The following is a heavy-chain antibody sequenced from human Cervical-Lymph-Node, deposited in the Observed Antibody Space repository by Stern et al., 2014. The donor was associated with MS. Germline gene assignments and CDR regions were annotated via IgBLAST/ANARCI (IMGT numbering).Heavy chain of an antibody. CDR3: AREGVAGYYYGLDV. J-gene: IGHJ6*02. CDR2: SSNSGTYI. CDR1: GVAVSSYT. D-gene: IGHD3-10*01. Sequence: EVQLVESGGGLVKPGGALRLSCAASGVAVSSYTITWVRQAPGQGLEWVSHSSNSGTYINYAYSVKGRFTIARDNANNSVHLEMDSLRTDDAAVYFCAREGVAGYYYGLDVWGQGTTVSVSS. V-gene: IGHV3-21*01.